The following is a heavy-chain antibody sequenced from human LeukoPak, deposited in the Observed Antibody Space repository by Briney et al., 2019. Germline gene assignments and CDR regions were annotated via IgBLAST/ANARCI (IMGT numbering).Heavy chain of an antibody. CDR1: GGTFSSYA. D-gene: IGHD7-27*01. V-gene: IGHV1-69*04. J-gene: IGHJ4*02. CDR2: IIPILGIA. Sequence: GASVKVSCKASGGTFSSYAISWVRQAPGQGLEWMGRIIPILGIANYAQKFQGRVTITADKSTSTAYMELSRLRSDDTAVYYCAPSPNWPTFYFDYWGQGTLVTVSP. CDR3: APSPNWPTFYFDY.